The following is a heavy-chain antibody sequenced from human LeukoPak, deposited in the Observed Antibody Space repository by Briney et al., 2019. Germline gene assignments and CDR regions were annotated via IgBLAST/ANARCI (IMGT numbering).Heavy chain of an antibody. J-gene: IGHJ4*02. CDR2: INHSGST. V-gene: IGHV4-34*01. Sequence: SETLSLTCAVSGGSLSGYYWTWIRQPPGKGLEWIGEINHSGSTNYNPSLKSRVTISVDTSRKQFFLRLSSVTAADTAVYYCARDLYDFWSGYHDFDYWGQGTLVTVSS. D-gene: IGHD3-3*01. CDR3: ARDLYDFWSGYHDFDY. CDR1: GGSLSGYY.